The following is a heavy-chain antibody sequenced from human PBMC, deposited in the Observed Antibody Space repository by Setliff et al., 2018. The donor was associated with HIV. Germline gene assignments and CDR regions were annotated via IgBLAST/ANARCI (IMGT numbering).Heavy chain of an antibody. V-gene: IGHV4-59*08. CDR2: MYYSGNT. Sequence: SETLSLTCTVSGVSISNYYWSWIRQPPGKGLEWIGYMYYSGNTNYNPSLKSRVTMSLDTSKNQFSLNLSSVTAADTAVYYCASRVYYYDESAILREEGFVPWGQGTLVTVSS. CDR3: ASRVYYYDESAILREEGFVP. CDR1: GVSISNYY. J-gene: IGHJ5*02. D-gene: IGHD3-22*01.